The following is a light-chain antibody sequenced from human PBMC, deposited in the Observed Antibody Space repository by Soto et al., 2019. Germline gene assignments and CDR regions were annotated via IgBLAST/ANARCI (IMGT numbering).Light chain of an antibody. V-gene: IGLV1-44*01. CDR3: AAWDDSLNGRYV. J-gene: IGLJ1*01. Sequence: QSVLTQPPSASGTPGQRVIISCSGSSSHIGSNTVNWYHQLPGTAPKLLIYSNNQRPSGVPDRFSGSKSGTSASLAISGLQSEDEADYYCAAWDDSLNGRYVFGTGTKVTVL. CDR1: SSHIGSNT. CDR2: SNN.